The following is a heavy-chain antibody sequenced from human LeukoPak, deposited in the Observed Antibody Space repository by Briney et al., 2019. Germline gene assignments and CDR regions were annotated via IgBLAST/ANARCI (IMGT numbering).Heavy chain of an antibody. V-gene: IGHV3-33*01. CDR3: ARGFDSGYDFGY. D-gene: IGHD5-12*01. J-gene: IGHJ4*02. Sequence: GGSLRLSCAASGFTFSTYGMHWVRQAPGKGLEWVAVIWYDGSNKYYADSVKGRFTISRDNSKNTLYLQMNSLRAEDTAVYYCARGFDSGYDFGYWGQGTLVTVSS. CDR2: IWYDGSNK. CDR1: GFTFSTYG.